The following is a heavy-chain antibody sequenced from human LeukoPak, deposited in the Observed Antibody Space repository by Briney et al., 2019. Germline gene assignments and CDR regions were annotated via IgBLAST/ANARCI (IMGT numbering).Heavy chain of an antibody. V-gene: IGHV3-7*04. CDR2: IKEDGSEK. J-gene: IGHJ4*02. CDR3: ARGTMEHPGTDY. CDR1: GFTFSNYW. Sequence: GGSLRLSCLASGFTFSNYWMTWVRQSPGRGLEWVANIKEDGSEKYYVDSVRGRFTISRDNAKNSLSLQMNSLRDEDTAVHYCARGTMEHPGTDYWGQGTLVTVSS. D-gene: IGHD1-14*01.